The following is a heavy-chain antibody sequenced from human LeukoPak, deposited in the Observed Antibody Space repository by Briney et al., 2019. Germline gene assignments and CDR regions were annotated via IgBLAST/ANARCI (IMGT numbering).Heavy chain of an antibody. CDR2: IIPIFGTA. V-gene: IGHV1-69*13. CDR3: ARLDIAAAGVDY. Sequence: ASVKVSCKASGGTFSSYAISWVRQAPGQGLEWMGGIIPIFGTANYAQKFQGRVTITADESTSTAYMELSSLRSEDTAVYYCARLDIAAAGVDYWGQGTLVTVSS. CDR1: GGTFSSYA. D-gene: IGHD6-13*01. J-gene: IGHJ4*02.